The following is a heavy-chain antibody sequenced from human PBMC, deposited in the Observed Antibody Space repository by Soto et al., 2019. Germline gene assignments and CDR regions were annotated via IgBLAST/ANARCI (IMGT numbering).Heavy chain of an antibody. CDR1: GFTFSSYG. Sequence: QVQLVESGGGVVQPGRSLRLSCAASGFTFSSYGMHWVRQAPGKGLEWVAVISYDGSNKYYADYVMGRFTISRDNSKNTLYLQMNTLRAEDTAVYYCAKDGSRMTPVTTSQYWGQGTLVTGSS. CDR3: AKDGSRMTPVTTSQY. J-gene: IGHJ4*02. D-gene: IGHD4-17*01. V-gene: IGHV3-30*18. CDR2: ISYDGSNK.